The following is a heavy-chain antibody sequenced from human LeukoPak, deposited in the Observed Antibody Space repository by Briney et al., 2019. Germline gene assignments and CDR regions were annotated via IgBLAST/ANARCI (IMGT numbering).Heavy chain of an antibody. CDR2: MNPNSGNT. CDR1: GGTFSSYA. CDR3: ARGITIFGVVFYGMDV. V-gene: IGHV1-8*02. Sequence: ASVKVSCKASGGTFSSYAISWVRQATGQGLEWMGWMNPNSGNTGYAQKFQGRVTMTRNTSISTAYMELSSLRSEDTAVYYCARGITIFGVVFYGMDVWGQGTTVTVSS. D-gene: IGHD3-3*01. J-gene: IGHJ6*02.